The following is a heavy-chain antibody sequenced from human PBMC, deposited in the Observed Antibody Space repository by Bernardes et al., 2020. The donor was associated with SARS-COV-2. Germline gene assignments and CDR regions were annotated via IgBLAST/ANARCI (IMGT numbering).Heavy chain of an antibody. D-gene: IGHD3-10*01. CDR2: INYSGST. Sequence: SETLSLTCTVSGDSMHNYYWSWIRRPPGKGREWIAWINYSGSTNYNSSRTGGATVSIDTSRNQFSLKMYSVTAADTAVYYCARDSRPYGSGGMGMDVWGQGTTVTVSS. V-gene: IGHV4-59*01. CDR3: ARDSRPYGSGGMGMDV. J-gene: IGHJ6*02. CDR1: GDSMHNYY.